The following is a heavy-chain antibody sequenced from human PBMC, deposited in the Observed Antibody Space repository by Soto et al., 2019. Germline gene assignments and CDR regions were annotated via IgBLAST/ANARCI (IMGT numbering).Heavy chain of an antibody. CDR1: GFTFSSYG. D-gene: IGHD1-1*01. Sequence: GGPLRLSCAASGFTFSSYGMHWVRQAPGKGLEWVAIIWYDGSNKYYADSVKGRFTISRDNSKHTLYLQMNSLRPEDTAVYYCAREAGNNDYTMDVWGQGTTVTVSS. CDR2: IWYDGSNK. J-gene: IGHJ6*02. CDR3: AREAGNNDYTMDV. V-gene: IGHV3-33*01.